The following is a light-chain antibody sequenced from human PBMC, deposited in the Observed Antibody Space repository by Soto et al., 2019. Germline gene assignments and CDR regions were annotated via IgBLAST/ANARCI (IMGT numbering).Light chain of an antibody. CDR2: EVR. CDR1: SSDVGAYEY. CDR3: QSYDISLSGVL. J-gene: IGLJ2*01. Sequence: QSVLTQPASVSGSPGQSITISCTGTSSDVGAYEYVSWYQQRPGKAPKYLIYEVRYRPSGVSDRFSGSKSGTTASLTISGLQAEDEADYYCQSYDISLSGVLFGGGTKLTVL. V-gene: IGLV2-14*01.